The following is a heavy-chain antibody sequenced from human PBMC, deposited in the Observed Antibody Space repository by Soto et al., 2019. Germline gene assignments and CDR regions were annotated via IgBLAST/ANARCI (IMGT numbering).Heavy chain of an antibody. CDR3: ARRGSGSYYDY. D-gene: IGHD1-26*01. Sequence: PGGSLRLSCAASGFTFSSYAMRWVRQAPVKGLEWVSAISGSGGSTYYADSEKGRFTISRDNSKNTLYLQMNSLRAEDTAVYYCARRGSGSYYDYWGQGTLVSVSS. V-gene: IGHV3-23*01. J-gene: IGHJ4*02. CDR2: ISGSGGST. CDR1: GFTFSSYA.